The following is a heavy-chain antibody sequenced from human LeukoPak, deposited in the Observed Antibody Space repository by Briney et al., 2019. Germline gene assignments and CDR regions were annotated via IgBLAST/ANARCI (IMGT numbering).Heavy chain of an antibody. CDR1: GFTFSTYS. D-gene: IGHD2-2*03. CDR2: ISSSSKYI. Sequence: GGSLRLSCAASGFTFSTYSMNWVRQAPGRGLEWVSSISSSSKYIYYAGSVKGRFTISRDDAKNSLSLQMNSLRAEDTAVYYCARDLDIVVVPASWFYPWGQGTLVTVSS. CDR3: ARDLDIVVVPASWFYP. J-gene: IGHJ5*02. V-gene: IGHV3-21*01.